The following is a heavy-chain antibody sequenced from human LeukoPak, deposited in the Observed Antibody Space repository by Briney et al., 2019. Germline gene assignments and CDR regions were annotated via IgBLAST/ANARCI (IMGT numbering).Heavy chain of an antibody. CDR2: IGTAGDT. V-gene: IGHV3-13*01. D-gene: IGHD3-10*01. CDR1: GFTFSSYD. CDR3: ARGSITMVRGVYYFDY. J-gene: IGHJ4*02. Sequence: PGGSLRLSCAASGFTFSSYDMHWVRQATGKGLEWVSAIGTAGDTYYQGSVKGRFTISRENAKNSLYLQMNSLRAGDTAVYYCARGSITMVRGVYYFDYWGQGTLVTVSS.